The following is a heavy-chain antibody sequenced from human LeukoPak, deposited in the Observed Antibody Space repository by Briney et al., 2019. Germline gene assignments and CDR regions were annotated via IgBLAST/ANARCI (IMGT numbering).Heavy chain of an antibody. CDR1: GGSLSSGGYY. Sequence: PSETLSLTCTVSGGSLSSGGYYWSWIRQHPGTGLEWLGYIYYSGSTYYNPSLKSRVTISVDTSKNQFSLKLSSVTAADTAVYYCAREAVVVTPYRYFDLWGRGTLVTVSS. D-gene: IGHD3-22*01. V-gene: IGHV4-31*03. J-gene: IGHJ2*01. CDR3: AREAVVVTPYRYFDL. CDR2: IYYSGST.